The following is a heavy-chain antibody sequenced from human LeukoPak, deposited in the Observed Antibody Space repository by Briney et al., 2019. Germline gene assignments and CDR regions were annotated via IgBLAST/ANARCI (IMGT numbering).Heavy chain of an antibody. CDR2: IYYSGST. Sequence: SETLSLTCTVSGGSISSYYWSWIRQPPGKGLEWIGYIYYSGSTNYNPYLKSRVTISVDTSKNQFSLKLSSVSAVNTAVYYCARHREQLVPLYYYGMDVWGQGTTVTVSS. CDR1: GGSISSYY. D-gene: IGHD6-13*01. CDR3: ARHREQLVPLYYYGMDV. V-gene: IGHV4-59*08. J-gene: IGHJ6*02.